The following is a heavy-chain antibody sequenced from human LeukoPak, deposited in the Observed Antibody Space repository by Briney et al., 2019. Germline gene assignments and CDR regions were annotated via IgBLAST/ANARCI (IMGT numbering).Heavy chain of an antibody. V-gene: IGHV1-69*01. CDR2: IIPIFGTA. D-gene: IGHD6-13*01. J-gene: IGHJ6*02. CDR1: GGTFSSYA. Sequence: ASVKVSCKASGGTFSSYAISWVRQAPGQGLEWMGGIIPIFGTANYAQKFQGRVTITADESTSTAYMELSSLRSEDTAVYYCARDPPGSPYYYGMDVWGQGTTVTVSS. CDR3: ARDPPGSPYYYGMDV.